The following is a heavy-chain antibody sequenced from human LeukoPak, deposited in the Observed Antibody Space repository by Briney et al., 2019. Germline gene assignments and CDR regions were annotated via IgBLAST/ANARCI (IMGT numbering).Heavy chain of an antibody. Sequence: SETLSPTCTVSGGSISSYYWSWIRQPPGKGLEWIGYIYYSGSTNYNPSLKSRVTISVDTSKNQFSLKLSSVTAADTAVYYCARGAYYYDSSGYYYGRYFDLWGRGTLVTVSS. CDR2: IYYSGST. V-gene: IGHV4-59*01. CDR1: GGSISSYY. J-gene: IGHJ2*01. CDR3: ARGAYYYDSSGYYYGRYFDL. D-gene: IGHD3-22*01.